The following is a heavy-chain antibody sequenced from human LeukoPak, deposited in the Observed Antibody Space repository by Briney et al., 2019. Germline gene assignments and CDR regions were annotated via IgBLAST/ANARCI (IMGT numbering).Heavy chain of an antibody. D-gene: IGHD6-19*01. CDR3: ATKQWLAPPPDS. CDR1: GFTFSKYW. Sequence: PGGSLRLSCAASGFTFSKYWMLWVRQAPGKGLETVSRNNTDGTVTTYADSVKGRFTVSRHNPDNTMFLQMNSVRDEDTAVYYCATKQWLAPPPDSWGQGTPVTVSS. V-gene: IGHV3-74*01. J-gene: IGHJ4*02. CDR2: NNTDGTVT.